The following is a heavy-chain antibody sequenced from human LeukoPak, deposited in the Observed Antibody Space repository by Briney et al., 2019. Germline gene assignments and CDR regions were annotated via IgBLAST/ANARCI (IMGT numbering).Heavy chain of an antibody. J-gene: IGHJ5*01. CDR2: MNPNSGKS. V-gene: IGHV1-8*01. D-gene: IGHD5-12*01. CDR1: GYSFTTHD. CDR3: ARESGLTDNWLDS. Sequence: ASVTVSCKASGYSFTTHDINWVRQSPGQGLEWMGWMNPNSGKSVYAKKFQGRVTMTRDTSISTVYMELSSLGSDDTAVYYCARESGLTDNWLDSWGQGTLVIVSS.